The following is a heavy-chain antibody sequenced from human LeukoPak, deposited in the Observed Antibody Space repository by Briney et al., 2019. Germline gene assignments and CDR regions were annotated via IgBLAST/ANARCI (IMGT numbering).Heavy chain of an antibody. D-gene: IGHD2-2*01. V-gene: IGHV3-30*18. Sequence: GGSLRLSCAASGFTFSSYGMHWVRQAPGKGLEWVAVISYDGSNKYYADSVKGRFTISRDNPKNTLYLQMNSLRAEDTAVYYCAKGRFVVVPAAMYWGQGTLVTVSS. CDR1: GFTFSSYG. CDR3: AKGRFVVVPAAMY. J-gene: IGHJ4*02. CDR2: ISYDGSNK.